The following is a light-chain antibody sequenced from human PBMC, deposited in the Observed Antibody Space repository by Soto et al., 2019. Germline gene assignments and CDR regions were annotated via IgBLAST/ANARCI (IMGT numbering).Light chain of an antibody. CDR2: LGS. V-gene: IGKV2-28*01. J-gene: IGKJ1*01. Sequence: DIWMTQSPLSLPFTPAEPSSISGGSGEGLLHSNGNNYLDWYLQKPGQSPQLLIYLGSTRAPGVPDRFSGSGSGTDFTLKISRVEAEDVGVYYCMQALQTRWTFGQGTKVDIK. CDR1: EGLLHSNGNNY. CDR3: MQALQTRWT.